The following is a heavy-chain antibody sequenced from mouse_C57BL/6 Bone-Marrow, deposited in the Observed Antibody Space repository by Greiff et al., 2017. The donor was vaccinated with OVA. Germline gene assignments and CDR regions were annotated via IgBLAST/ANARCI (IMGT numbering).Heavy chain of an antibody. CDR1: GYTFTDYE. CDR3: TETGAIDY. CDR2: IDPETGGT. D-gene: IGHD4-1*01. J-gene: IGHJ2*01. Sequence: VQLQQSGAELVRPGASVTLSCKASGYTFTDYEMHWVKQTPVHGLEWIGAIDPETGGTAYNQKFKGKAILTADKSSSTAYMELRSLTSEDSAFYYCTETGAIDYWGQGTTLTVSS. V-gene: IGHV1-15*01.